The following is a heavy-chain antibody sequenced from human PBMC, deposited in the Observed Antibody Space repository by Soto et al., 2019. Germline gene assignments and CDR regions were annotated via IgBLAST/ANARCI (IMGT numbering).Heavy chain of an antibody. CDR3: ARRSMVYRDGGYYYGMDV. V-gene: IGHV5-51*01. D-gene: IGHD2-8*01. CDR2: IYPGDSDT. J-gene: IGHJ6*02. CDR1: GYSFTSYW. Sequence: GESLKISCKGSGYSFTSYWIGWVRQMPGKGLEWMGIIYPGDSDTRYSPSFQGQVTISADKSISTAYLQWSSLKASDTAMYYCARRSMVYRDGGYYYGMDVWGQGTTVTVSS.